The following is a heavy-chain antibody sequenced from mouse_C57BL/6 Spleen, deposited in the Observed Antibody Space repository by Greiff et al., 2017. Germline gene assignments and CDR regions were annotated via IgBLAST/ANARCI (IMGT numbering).Heavy chain of an antibody. CDR2: IDPETGGT. J-gene: IGHJ2*01. V-gene: IGHV1-15*01. CDR3: RGGYGSSLDY. Sequence: QVHVKQSGAELVRPGASVTLSCKASGYTFTDYEMHWVKQTPVHGLEWIGAIDPETGGTAYNQKFKGKAILTADKSSSTAYMELRSLTSEDSAVYYWRGGYGSSLDYWGQGTTLTVSS. CDR1: GYTFTDYE. D-gene: IGHD1-1*01.